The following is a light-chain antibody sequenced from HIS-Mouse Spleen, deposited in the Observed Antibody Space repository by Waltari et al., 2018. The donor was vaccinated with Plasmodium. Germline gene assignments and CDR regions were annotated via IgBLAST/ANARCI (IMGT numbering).Light chain of an antibody. Sequence: EIVMTQSPATLSVSTGERATLSCRASQSFSSNLAWYQQKPGQAPRLLIYGASTRATGIPARFSGSGSGTEFTLTISSLQSEDFAVYYCQQYNNWPPIFGQGTKLEIK. CDR1: QSFSSN. V-gene: IGKV3-15*01. CDR3: QQYNNWPPI. CDR2: GAS. J-gene: IGKJ2*01.